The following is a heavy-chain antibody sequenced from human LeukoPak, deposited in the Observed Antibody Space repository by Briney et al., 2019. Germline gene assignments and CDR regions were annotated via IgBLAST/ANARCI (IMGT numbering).Heavy chain of an antibody. V-gene: IGHV3-21*01. CDR2: ISSSGSYI. CDR3: ARDLGQYYDTSDNWFDP. J-gene: IGHJ5*02. CDR1: GFTFSSYN. D-gene: IGHD3-22*01. Sequence: GGSLRLSCAASGFTFSSYNINWVRQAPGKGLEWVSSISSSGSYIYYADSVKGRFTISRDNAKNSLYLQMNSLRAEDTAVYYCARDLGQYYDTSDNWFDPWGQGTLVTVSS.